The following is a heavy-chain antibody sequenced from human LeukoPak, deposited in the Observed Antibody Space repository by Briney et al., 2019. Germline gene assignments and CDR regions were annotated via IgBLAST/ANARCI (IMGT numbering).Heavy chain of an antibody. D-gene: IGHD5-12*01. CDR3: ARDLRLSDYDPNRYAFDI. J-gene: IGHJ3*02. V-gene: IGHV1-69*04. CDR2: IIPILGIA. CDR1: GGTFSSYA. Sequence: GASVKVSCKASGGTFSSYAISWVRQAPGQGLEWMGRIIPILGIANYAQKFQGRVTITADKSTSTAYMELSSLRSEDTAVYYCARDLRLSDYDPNRYAFDIWGQGTMVTISS.